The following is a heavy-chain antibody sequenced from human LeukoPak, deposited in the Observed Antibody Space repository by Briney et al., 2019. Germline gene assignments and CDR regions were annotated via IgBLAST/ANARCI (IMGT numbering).Heavy chain of an antibody. V-gene: IGHV3-30*18. Sequence: GGPLRLSCAGSGFTFSSYSMNWVRQAPGKGLGWVAVISYDGSNKYYADSVKGRFTISRDNSKNTLYLQMNSLRAEDTAVYYCAKEPYCSSTSCIGEYFQRWGQGTLVTVSS. CDR3: AKEPYCSSTSCIGEYFQR. CDR2: ISYDGSNK. CDR1: GFTFSSYS. J-gene: IGHJ1*01. D-gene: IGHD2-2*01.